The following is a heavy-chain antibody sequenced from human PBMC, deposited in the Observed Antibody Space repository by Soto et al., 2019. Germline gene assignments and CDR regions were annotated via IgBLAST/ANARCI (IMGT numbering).Heavy chain of an antibody. V-gene: IGHV3-23*01. CDR1: GFTFSSYA. D-gene: IGHD3-10*01. CDR2: ISGSGGST. J-gene: IGHJ6*02. CDR3: AKELVRGAPYYYYGMDV. Sequence: WGSLRLFCAASGFTFSSYAMSWVRQAPGKGLEWASAISGSGGSTYYADSVKGRFTISRDNSKNTLYLQMNSLRAEDTAVYYCAKELVRGAPYYYYGMDVWGQGTTVTVSS.